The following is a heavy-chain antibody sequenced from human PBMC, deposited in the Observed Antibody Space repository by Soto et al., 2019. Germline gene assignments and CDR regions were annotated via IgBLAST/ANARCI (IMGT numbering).Heavy chain of an antibody. J-gene: IGHJ6*02. CDR3: ARDRRWELLRGYYYYGMDV. CDR1: GYTFTSYG. V-gene: IGHV1-18*01. Sequence: QVQLVQSGAEVKKPGASVKVSCKASGYTFTSYGISWVRQAPVQGLEWMGWISAYNGNTNYAQKLQGRVTMTTDTSTSTAYMELRSLRSDDTAVYYCARDRRWELLRGYYYYGMDVWGQGTTVTVSS. CDR2: ISAYNGNT. D-gene: IGHD1-26*01.